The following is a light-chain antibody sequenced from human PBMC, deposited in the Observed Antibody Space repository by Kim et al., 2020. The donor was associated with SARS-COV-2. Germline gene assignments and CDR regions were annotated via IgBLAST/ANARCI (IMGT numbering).Light chain of an antibody. J-gene: IGKJ1*01. V-gene: IGKV1-5*03. Sequence: AATIGDRVTINCRASQTIGSWLAWYKQKPGKAPELLIFQASNLETGVPSRFSGGGSGTEFTLTISSLQPDDFATYYCQNYDSDSTFGQGTKVDIK. CDR2: QAS. CDR1: QTIGSW. CDR3: QNYDSDST.